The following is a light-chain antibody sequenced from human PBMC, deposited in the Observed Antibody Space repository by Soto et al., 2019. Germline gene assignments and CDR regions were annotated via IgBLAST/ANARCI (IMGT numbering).Light chain of an antibody. V-gene: IGKV3-20*01. CDR3: HQYGSPPFT. J-gene: IGKJ4*01. CDR1: QSVSTNY. Sequence: EIVLTQSPGTLSLSPGDRATLSCRASQSVSTNYLAWYQQRPGQAPRLLIYDASTRATGIPDRFSGSGSGTDFTLTISRLEPEDFAVYYCHQYGSPPFTFGGGTKVDIK. CDR2: DAS.